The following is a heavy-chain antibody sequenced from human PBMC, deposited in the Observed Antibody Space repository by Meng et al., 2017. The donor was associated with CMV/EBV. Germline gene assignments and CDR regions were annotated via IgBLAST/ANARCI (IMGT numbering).Heavy chain of an antibody. Sequence: GGSLRLSCAASGFTFSSYWMSWVRQAPGKGLEWVANIKQNGSEKYYVDSVKGRFTISRDNAKNTLYLQMGSLRAEDMAVYYCARSVGELPVYYYGMDVWGQGTTVTVSS. J-gene: IGHJ6*02. CDR1: GFTFSSYW. CDR2: IKQNGSEK. V-gene: IGHV3-7*01. D-gene: IGHD1-26*01. CDR3: ARSVGELPVYYYGMDV.